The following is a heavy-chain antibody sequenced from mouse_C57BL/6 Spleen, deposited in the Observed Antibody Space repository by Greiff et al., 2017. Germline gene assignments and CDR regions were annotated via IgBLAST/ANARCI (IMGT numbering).Heavy chain of an antibody. CDR3: TRGFQATEYFDY. J-gene: IGHJ2*01. Sequence: VQLQESGAELVRPGASVTLSCKASGYTFTDYEMHWVKQTPVHGLEWIGAIDPETGGTAYNQKFKGKAILTADKSSSTAYMELRSLTSEDSAVYYCTRGFQATEYFDYWGQGTTLTVSS. D-gene: IGHD3-2*02. V-gene: IGHV1-15*01. CDR1: GYTFTDYE. CDR2: IDPETGGT.